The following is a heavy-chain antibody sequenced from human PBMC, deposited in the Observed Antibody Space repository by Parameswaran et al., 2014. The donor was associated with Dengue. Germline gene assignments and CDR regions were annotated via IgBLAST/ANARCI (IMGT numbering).Heavy chain of an antibody. J-gene: IGHJ6*02. D-gene: IGHD5-18*01. V-gene: IGHV4-59*01. CDR2: IYYSGST. Sequence: WIRQPPGKGLEWIGYIYYSGSTNYNPSLKSRVTISVDTSKNQFSLKLGSVTAADTAVYFCARDKNSYGYHYDMDVWGQGTTVTVSS. CDR3: ARDKNSYGYHYDMDV.